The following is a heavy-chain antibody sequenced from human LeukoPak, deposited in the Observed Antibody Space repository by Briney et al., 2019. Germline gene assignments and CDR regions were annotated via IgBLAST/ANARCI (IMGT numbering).Heavy chain of an antibody. J-gene: IGHJ4*02. V-gene: IGHV3-30*03. D-gene: IGHD6-19*01. CDR3: ARILDSAWGGLGY. CDR2: ISYDGSNK. Sequence: GGSLRLSCAASGFTFSSYGIHWVRQAPGKGLEWVAVISYDGSNKYYADSVKGRFTISRDNSKKTLYLQMNSLRAEDTAVYYCARILDSAWGGLGYWGQGTLVTVSS. CDR1: GFTFSSYG.